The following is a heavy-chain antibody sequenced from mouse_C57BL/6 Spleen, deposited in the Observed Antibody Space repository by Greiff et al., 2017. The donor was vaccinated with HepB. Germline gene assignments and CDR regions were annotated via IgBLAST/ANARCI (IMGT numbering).Heavy chain of an antibody. V-gene: IGHV5-17*01. CDR3: AREIPFAY. CDR1: GFTFSDYG. CDR2: ISSGSSTI. Sequence: EVKVVESGGGLVKPGGSLKLSCAASGFTFSDYGMHWVRQAPEKGLEWVAYISSGSSTIYYADTVKGRFTISRDNAKNTLFLQMTSLRSEDTAMYYCAREIPFAYWGQGTLVTVSA. J-gene: IGHJ3*01.